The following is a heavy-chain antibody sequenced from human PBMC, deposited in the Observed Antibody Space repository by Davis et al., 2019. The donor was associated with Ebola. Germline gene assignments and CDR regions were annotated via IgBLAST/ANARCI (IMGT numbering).Heavy chain of an antibody. J-gene: IGHJ3*02. CDR3: ARWGAVTTLKGVFDAFDI. D-gene: IGHD4-17*01. CDR2: INAGNGNT. V-gene: IGHV1-3*01. CDR1: GYTFTISA. Sequence: ASVKVSCKASGYTFTISAIYWVRQAPGQRLEWMGWINAGNGNTKYSQKFQGRVTITRDTSASTAYMELSSLRSEDTAVYYCARWGAVTTLKGVFDAFDIWGQGTMVTVSS.